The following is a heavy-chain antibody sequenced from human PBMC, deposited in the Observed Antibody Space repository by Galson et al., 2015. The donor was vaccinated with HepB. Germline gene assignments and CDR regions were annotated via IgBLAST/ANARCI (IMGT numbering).Heavy chain of an antibody. CDR2: ISSSSSTI. D-gene: IGHD2-15*01. J-gene: IGHJ4*02. CDR1: GFTFSSYS. Sequence: SLRLSCAASGFTFSSYSMNWVCQAPGKGLEWVSYISSSSSTIYYADSVKGRFTIPRDNAKNSLYLQMNSLRAEDTAVYYCARDRGGAGDYWGQGTLVTVSS. V-gene: IGHV3-48*01. CDR3: ARDRGGAGDY.